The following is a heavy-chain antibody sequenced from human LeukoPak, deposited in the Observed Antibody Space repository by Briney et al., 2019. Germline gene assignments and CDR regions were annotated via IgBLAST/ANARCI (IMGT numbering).Heavy chain of an antibody. CDR2: ISSSSSYI. CDR1: GFTFSSYS. J-gene: IGHJ5*02. V-gene: IGHV3-21*01. D-gene: IGHD2-2*01. CDR3: ARDLRYGEYQLPFLTYNWSDP. Sequence: PGGSLRLSCAASGFTFSSYSMNWVRQAPGKGLEWVSSISSSSSYIYYADSVKGRFTISRDNAKNSLYLQMNSLRAEDTAVYYCARDLRYGEYQLPFLTYNWSDPWGQGTLVTVSS.